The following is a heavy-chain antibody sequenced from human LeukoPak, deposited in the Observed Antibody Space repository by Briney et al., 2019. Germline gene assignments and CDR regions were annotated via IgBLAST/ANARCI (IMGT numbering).Heavy chain of an antibody. CDR3: ARGEVRGVDYYYGMDV. V-gene: IGHV4-59*01. J-gene: IGHJ6*02. D-gene: IGHD3-10*01. Sequence: SETLSLTCSVSGGSISSYYWNWIRKPPGKGLEWIAFISYSGSTNYSPSLQSRVTISVDTSKNQLSLNLNSVTAADTAVYFCARGEVRGVDYYYGMDVWGQGTTVTVSS. CDR2: ISYSGST. CDR1: GGSISSYY.